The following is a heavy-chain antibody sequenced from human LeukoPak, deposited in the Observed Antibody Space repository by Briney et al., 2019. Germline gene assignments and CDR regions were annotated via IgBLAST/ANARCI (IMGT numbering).Heavy chain of an antibody. CDR1: GFTFDNYG. CDR2: INWNGGST. J-gene: IGHJ6*03. CDR3: ARDSSYYYYYYMDV. V-gene: IGHV3-20*04. Sequence: GGSLRLSCAASGFTFDNYGMSWVRQAPGKGLEWVSGINWNGGSTGYADSVKGRFTISRDNAKNSLYLQMNSLRAEDTALYYCARDSSYYYYYYMDVWGKGTTVTVSS.